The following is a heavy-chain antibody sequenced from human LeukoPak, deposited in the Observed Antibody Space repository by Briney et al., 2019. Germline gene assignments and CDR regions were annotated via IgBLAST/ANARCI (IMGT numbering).Heavy chain of an antibody. V-gene: IGHV3-21*01. CDR1: GFTFSSYS. J-gene: IGHJ4*02. CDR3: ARGGIAAAADD. CDR2: ISSSSSYI. Sequence: GGSLRLSCAASGFTFSSYSMNWVRQAPGKGLEWVSSISSSSSYIYYADSVEGRFTISRDNAKNSLYLQMNSLRAEDTAVYYCARGGIAAAADDWGQGTLVTVSS. D-gene: IGHD6-13*01.